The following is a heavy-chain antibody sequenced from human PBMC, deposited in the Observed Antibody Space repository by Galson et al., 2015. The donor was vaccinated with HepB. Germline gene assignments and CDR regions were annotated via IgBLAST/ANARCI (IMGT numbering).Heavy chain of an antibody. CDR3: ARDFGAFGSGYGMDV. J-gene: IGHJ6*02. CDR1: EFILSMYW. CDR2: IKEDGSEK. D-gene: IGHD3-10*01. V-gene: IGHV3-7*01. Sequence: SLRLSCAASEFILSMYWMNWVRQAPGKGLEWVANIKEDGSEKNYVDSVKGRFTISRDNAKNSLYLQMNSLRVDDTAIYYCARDFGAFGSGYGMDVWGQGTTVTVSS.